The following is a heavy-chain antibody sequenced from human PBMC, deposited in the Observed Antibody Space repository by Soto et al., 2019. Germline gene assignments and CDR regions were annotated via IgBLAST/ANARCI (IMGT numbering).Heavy chain of an antibody. CDR2: IYYSGST. V-gene: IGHV4-39*01. Sequence: SETLSLTCTVSGGSISSSSYYWGWIRQPPGKGLEWIGSIYYSGSTYYNPSLKSRVTISVDTSKNQFSLKLSSVTAADTAVYYCARQGYGSGSYRAYYYYGMDVWGKGTTVTVSS. CDR1: GGSISSSSYY. J-gene: IGHJ6*04. CDR3: ARQGYGSGSYRAYYYYGMDV. D-gene: IGHD3-10*01.